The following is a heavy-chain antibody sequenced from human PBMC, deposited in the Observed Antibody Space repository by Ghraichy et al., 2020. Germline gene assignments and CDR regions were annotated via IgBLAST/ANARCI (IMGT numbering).Heavy chain of an antibody. J-gene: IGHJ4*02. Sequence: GGSLRLSCAASGFTYRSYAMSWVRQTPGKGPEWVSAVSGSGSSTYYADSVKGRFSISRDNSKNTLYLQMNSLRAEDTAVYYCAKDKVGSSGSFDYWGQGTLVTVSS. CDR2: VSGSGSST. V-gene: IGHV3-23*01. D-gene: IGHD5-18*01. CDR3: AKDKVGSSGSFDY. CDR1: GFTYRSYA.